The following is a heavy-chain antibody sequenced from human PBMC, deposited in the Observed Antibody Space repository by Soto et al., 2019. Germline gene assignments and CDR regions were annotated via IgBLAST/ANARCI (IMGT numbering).Heavy chain of an antibody. CDR1: GGTFSSYA. V-gene: IGHV1-69*06. D-gene: IGHD3-10*01. CDR3: ARESRYYYGSGSYYPDAFDI. J-gene: IGHJ3*02. Sequence: SVKVSCKASGGTFSSYAISWVRQAPGQGLEWMGGIIPIFGTANYAQKFQGRVTITADKSTSTAYMELSSLRSEDTAVYYCARESRYYYGSGSYYPDAFDIWGQGTMVTVSS. CDR2: IIPIFGTA.